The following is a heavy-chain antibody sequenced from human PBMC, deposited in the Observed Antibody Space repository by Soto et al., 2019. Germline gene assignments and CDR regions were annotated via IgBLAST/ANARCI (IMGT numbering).Heavy chain of an antibody. CDR2: ISWNSGSI. D-gene: IGHD3-10*01. CDR3: ATLSSFGSDY. V-gene: IGHV3-9*01. Sequence: PGGSLRLSCAASGFTFDDYAMHWVRQAPGKGLEWVSGISWNSGSIGYADSVKGQFTISRDNAKNTVYLQMNSLRAEDTAVYYCATLSSFGSDYWGQGTVVTVSS. J-gene: IGHJ4*02. CDR1: GFTFDDYA.